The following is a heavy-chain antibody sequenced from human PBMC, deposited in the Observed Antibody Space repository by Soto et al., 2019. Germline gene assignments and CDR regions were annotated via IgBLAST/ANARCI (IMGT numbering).Heavy chain of an antibody. V-gene: IGHV1-18*01. Sequence: QVQLVQSGSEVTRPGASVKVSCKTSGYSFRSYGVSWARQAPGQGLEWMGWISGHNDETVYAQKFKGRVTMTKDTSASTVYMELTSLRSDDTAVYYCARDWNSGTSEISDFWGQGTLVTVSS. CDR3: ARDWNSGTSEISDF. J-gene: IGHJ4*02. CDR1: GYSFRSYG. CDR2: ISGHNDET. D-gene: IGHD5-12*01.